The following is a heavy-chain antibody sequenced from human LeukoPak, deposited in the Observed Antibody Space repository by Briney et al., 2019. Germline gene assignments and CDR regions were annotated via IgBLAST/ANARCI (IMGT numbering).Heavy chain of an antibody. Sequence: GASVKVSCKASGYTFTSYDINWVRQATGQGLEWMGWMNPNSGNTGYAQKFQGRVTMTRNTSISTAYLELSRLRSDDTAVYYCAKARGIAVAATPDYWGQGTLVTVSS. J-gene: IGHJ4*02. D-gene: IGHD6-19*01. CDR2: MNPNSGNT. CDR1: GYTFTSYD. V-gene: IGHV1-8*01. CDR3: AKARGIAVAATPDY.